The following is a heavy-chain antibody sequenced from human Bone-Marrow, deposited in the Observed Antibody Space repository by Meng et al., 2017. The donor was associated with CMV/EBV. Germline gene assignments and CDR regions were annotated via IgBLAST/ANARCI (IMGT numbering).Heavy chain of an antibody. CDR1: GFTFSSYA. CDR2: ISYDGSNK. V-gene: IGHV3-30*14. Sequence: GESLKISCAASGFTFSSYAMHWVRQAPGKGLEWVAVISYDGSNKYYADSVKGRFTVSRDNSKNTVYLQMNSLRAEDTAVYYCARDLSIGFGMDVWGQGTTITVSS. J-gene: IGHJ6*02. CDR3: ARDLSIGFGMDV. D-gene: IGHD3-10*01.